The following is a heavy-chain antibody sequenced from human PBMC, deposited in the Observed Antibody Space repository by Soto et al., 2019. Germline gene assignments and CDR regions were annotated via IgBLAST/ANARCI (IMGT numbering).Heavy chain of an antibody. Sequence: EVQLLESGGGLVQPGGSLRLSCAASGFTFSNYGMSWVRQAPGKGLQWVSSIQNTGANTHYADSVEGRFTISRDNSKNTLSLQMNSLSAEDTAVYYCAGKLWNPNFWGQGTLVTVSS. CDR3: AGKLWNPNF. D-gene: IGHD1-1*01. CDR2: IQNTGANT. CDR1: GFTFSNYG. V-gene: IGHV3-23*05. J-gene: IGHJ4*02.